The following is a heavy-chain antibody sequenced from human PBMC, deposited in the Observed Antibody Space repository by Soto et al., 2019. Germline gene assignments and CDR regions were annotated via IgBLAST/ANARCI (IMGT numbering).Heavy chain of an antibody. CDR3: AKDQSLATLGNDAFDI. CDR2: ISYDGSNK. CDR1: GFTFSSYG. J-gene: IGHJ3*02. D-gene: IGHD6-6*01. Sequence: QVQLVESGGGGVQPGRSLRLSCAASGFTFSSYGMHWVRQAPGKGLEWVAVISYDGSNKYYADSVKGRFTISRDNSKDKLYLRMNSLRAEDTAGFYRAKDQSLATLGNDAFDIWCQWTMVTVSS. V-gene: IGHV3-30*18.